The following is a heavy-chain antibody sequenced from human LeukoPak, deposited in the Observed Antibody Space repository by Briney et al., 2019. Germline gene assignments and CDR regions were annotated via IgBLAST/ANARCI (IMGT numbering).Heavy chain of an antibody. J-gene: IGHJ6*02. CDR1: GFTFSSYA. V-gene: IGHV3-23*01. Sequence: GGSLRLSCAASGFTFSSYAMGWVRQAPGKGLEWVSAISGSGGSTYYADSVKGRFTISRDNSKNTLYLQMNSLRAEDTAVYYCARDQTNYYYGMDVWGQGTTVTVSS. CDR2: ISGSGGST. D-gene: IGHD1-14*01. CDR3: ARDQTNYYYGMDV.